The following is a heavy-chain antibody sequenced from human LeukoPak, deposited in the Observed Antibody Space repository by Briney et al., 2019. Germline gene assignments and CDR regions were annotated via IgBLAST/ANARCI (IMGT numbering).Heavy chain of an antibody. D-gene: IGHD7-27*01. V-gene: IGHV3-23*01. CDR2: INKNGDTT. J-gene: IGHJ4*02. CDR1: GLTFSNNY. Sequence: GGSLRLSCAASGLTFSNNYISWVRQAPGGGLEWVSGINKNGDTTHYADSVKGRFTISRDNSKNTLFLQISSLRVEDTAVYYCAKDKHNWGSDYWGQGTLVTVSS. CDR3: AKDKHNWGSDY.